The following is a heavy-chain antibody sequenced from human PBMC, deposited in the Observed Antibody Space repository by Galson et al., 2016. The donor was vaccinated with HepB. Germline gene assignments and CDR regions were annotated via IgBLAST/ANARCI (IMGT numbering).Heavy chain of an antibody. D-gene: IGHD3-9*01. CDR2: IYHTGST. J-gene: IGHJ6*02. V-gene: IGHV4-38-2*02. CDR3: ARGGYFDWLGGDYGLDV. CDR1: GYSIRSGYY. Sequence: SETLSLTCSVSGYSIRSGYYWGWIRQPPEKGLEWIGSIYHTGSTYYNPSPKSRGTISVDTSKNQFSLKVTSVTATDTAVYYCARGGYFDWLGGDYGLDVWGQGTTVTVSS.